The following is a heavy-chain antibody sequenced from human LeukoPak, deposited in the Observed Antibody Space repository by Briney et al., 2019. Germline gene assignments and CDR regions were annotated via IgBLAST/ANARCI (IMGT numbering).Heavy chain of an antibody. D-gene: IGHD6-19*01. J-gene: IGHJ4*02. V-gene: IGHV3-21*01. CDR2: ISRSSTFI. CDR3: AKTPRNSGWQSD. CDR1: GFSFSNYS. Sequence: GGSLLLSCAASGFSFSNYSMNWVRQAPGKGLEWVSSISRSSTFIYYADSVKGRFTISRDNAKNSLYLQMNSLRAEDTAVYYCAKTPRNSGWQSDGGQGTLVTVSS.